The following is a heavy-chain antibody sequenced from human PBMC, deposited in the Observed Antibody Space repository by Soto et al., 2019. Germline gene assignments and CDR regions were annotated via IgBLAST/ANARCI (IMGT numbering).Heavy chain of an antibody. J-gene: IGHJ6*02. Sequence: QVHLVESGGGVVQPGRSLRLSCAASGFTFSSYAMHWVRQAPGKGLEWVAVIRYDGSNKYYADSVKGRFTISRDDSKNTLYVQMNSLRAEDTAMYYCAKDFGSGYDSRGRYYGMDVWGQGTTVIVSS. CDR1: GFTFSSYA. CDR3: AKDFGSGYDSRGRYYGMDV. V-gene: IGHV3-33*06. D-gene: IGHD5-12*01. CDR2: IRYDGSNK.